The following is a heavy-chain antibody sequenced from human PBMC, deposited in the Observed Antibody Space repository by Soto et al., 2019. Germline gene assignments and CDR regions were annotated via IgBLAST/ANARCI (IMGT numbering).Heavy chain of an antibody. CDR3: ARDRGVRDV. V-gene: IGHV1-2*02. D-gene: IGHD2-8*01. CDR1: GYTFTSYY. Sequence: QVQLVQSGAEVKKPGASVKVSCKASGYTFTSYYMHWVRQAPGQGLEWMGWINPDSGVTYYPHKFQDRVTMTRDTSISTAYMELSRLTFADTALYYCARDRGVRDVWGQGTTVIVSS. J-gene: IGHJ6*02. CDR2: INPDSGVT.